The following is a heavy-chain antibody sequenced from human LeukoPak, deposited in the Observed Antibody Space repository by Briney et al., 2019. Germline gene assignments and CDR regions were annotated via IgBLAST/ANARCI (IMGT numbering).Heavy chain of an antibody. Sequence: ASVKVSCKASGYTFTGYYMHWVRQAPGQGLEWMGWINPNSGGTNYAQKFQGRVTMTRDTSISTAYMELSRLRSDDTAVYYCARSTQITMTVVVFTGFDYWGQGTLVTVSS. CDR1: GYTFTGYY. CDR3: ARSTQITMTVVVFTGFDY. D-gene: IGHD3-22*01. J-gene: IGHJ4*02. CDR2: INPNSGGT. V-gene: IGHV1-2*02.